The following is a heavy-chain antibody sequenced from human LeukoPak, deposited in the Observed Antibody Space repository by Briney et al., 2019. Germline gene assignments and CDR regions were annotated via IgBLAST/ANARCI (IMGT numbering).Heavy chain of an antibody. CDR2: ISPYNGDT. V-gene: IGHV1-18*01. D-gene: IGHD3-10*01. CDR1: GYTFTSYG. J-gene: IGHJ6*02. Sequence: GASVKVSCKASGYTFTSYGLSWVRQAPGQGLEWMGWISPYNGDTNYALNLQGRVTMTTDTSTSTAYVELRSLRSDDTAIYYCARGGNTLVRGVNYGMDVWGQGTTVTVSS. CDR3: ARGGNTLVRGVNYGMDV.